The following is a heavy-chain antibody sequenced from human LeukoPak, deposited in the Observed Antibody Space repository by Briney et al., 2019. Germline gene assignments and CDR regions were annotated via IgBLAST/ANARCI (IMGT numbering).Heavy chain of an antibody. J-gene: IGHJ4*02. Sequence: GGSLRLSCAASGSTFSNAWMSWVRQAPGKGLEWVGRIKSKTDGGTTDYAAPVKGRFTISRDDSKNTLYLQMNSLKTEDTAVSYCTTDREYYYDSSGWGQGTLVTVSS. CDR3: TTDREYYYDSSG. D-gene: IGHD3-22*01. CDR2: IKSKTDGGTT. V-gene: IGHV3-15*01. CDR1: GSTFSNAW.